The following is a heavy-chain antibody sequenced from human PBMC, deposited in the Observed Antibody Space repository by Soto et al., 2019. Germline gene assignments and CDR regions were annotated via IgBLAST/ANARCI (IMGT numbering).Heavy chain of an antibody. Sequence: EVQLLESGGDLVQPGVSLRLSCAASGFTFSNFGMSWVRQAPGKGLEWVSVISGGGGTTYYADSVKGRFTISRDNSKYTLYLQMDSLRAEDTGLYYCAKAMSTPPRPRNYFDYWGQGTLVTVSA. CDR2: ISGGGGTT. V-gene: IGHV3-23*01. D-gene: IGHD6-6*01. J-gene: IGHJ4*02. CDR3: AKAMSTPPRPRNYFDY. CDR1: GFTFSNFG.